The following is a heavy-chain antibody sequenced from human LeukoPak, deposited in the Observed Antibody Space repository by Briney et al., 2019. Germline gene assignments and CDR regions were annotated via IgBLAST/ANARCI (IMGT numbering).Heavy chain of an antibody. CDR3: ARGYGERDWFDP. Sequence: ASVTVSCKASGYTFTDYYIHWVRQAPGQGLEWMGWINPNSGGTNYIQKFQGRVTMTRDTSISTAYMELSRLRSDDTAVYYCARGYGERDWFDPWGQGTLVTVSS. CDR2: INPNSGGT. D-gene: IGHD4/OR15-4a*01. V-gene: IGHV1-2*02. J-gene: IGHJ5*02. CDR1: GYTFTDYY.